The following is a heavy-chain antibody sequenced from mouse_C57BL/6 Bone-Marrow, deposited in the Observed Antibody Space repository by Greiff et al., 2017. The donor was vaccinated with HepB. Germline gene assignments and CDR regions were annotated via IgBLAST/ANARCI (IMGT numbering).Heavy chain of an antibody. D-gene: IGHD3-2*02. V-gene: IGHV1-74*01. CDR3: AIAAQATWTWFAY. J-gene: IGHJ3*01. CDR1: GYTFTSYW. CDR2: IHPSDSDT. Sequence: VQLQQPGAELVKPGASVKVSCKASGYTFTSYWMHWVKQRPGQGLEWIGRIHPSDSDTNYNQKFKGKATLTVDKSSSTAYMQLSRLTSEDSAVYYCAIAAQATWTWFAYWGQGTLVTVSA.